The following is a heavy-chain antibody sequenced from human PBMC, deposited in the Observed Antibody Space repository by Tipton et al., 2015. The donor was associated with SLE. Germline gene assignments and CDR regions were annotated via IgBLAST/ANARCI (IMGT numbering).Heavy chain of an antibody. CDR1: GFYITSGFN. CDR2: IYHTGTT. D-gene: IGHD1-1*01. J-gene: IGHJ5*01. CDR3: ARDFWNVGRFDS. V-gene: IGHV4-38-2*02. Sequence: TLSLTCTVSGFYITSGFNWGWIRQPPGKGLEWIGIIYHTGTTKYSPSLQRRVAISVDTSRNQFSLKLNSLTAADTAVYYCARDFWNVGRFDSWGQGTLVTVSS.